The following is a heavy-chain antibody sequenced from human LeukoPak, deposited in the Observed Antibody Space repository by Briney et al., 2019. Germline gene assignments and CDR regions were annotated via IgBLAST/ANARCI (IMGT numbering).Heavy chain of an antibody. V-gene: IGHV3-15*01. CDR2: IKSKTDGGTT. CDR1: GFTFSNAW. Sequence: GGSLTLSCAASGFTFSNAWMSWVRQAPGKGLEWVGRIKSKTDGGTTDYAAPVKGRFAISRDDSKNTLYLQMNSLKTEDTAVYYCTTDPPVTMVRGVTWGQGTLVTVSS. J-gene: IGHJ5*02. D-gene: IGHD3-10*01. CDR3: TTDPPVTMVRGVT.